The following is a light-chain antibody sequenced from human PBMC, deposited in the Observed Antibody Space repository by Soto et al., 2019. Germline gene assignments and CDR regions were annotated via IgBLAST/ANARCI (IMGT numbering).Light chain of an antibody. CDR3: QQYNKWPGT. CDR2: DAS. J-gene: IGKJ1*01. V-gene: IGKV3-11*01. Sequence: EIVLTQSPGTLSLSPWDRATLSCRASQSVMRYLAWYQQKPGQAPRLLIYDASYRATDTPARFSGSGSETDFTLTISSLEPEDFAVYYCQQYNKWPGTFGQGTKVDI. CDR1: QSVMRY.